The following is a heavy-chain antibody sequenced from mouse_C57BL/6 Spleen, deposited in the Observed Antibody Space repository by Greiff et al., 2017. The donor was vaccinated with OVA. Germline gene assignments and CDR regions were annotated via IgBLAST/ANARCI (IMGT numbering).Heavy chain of an antibody. D-gene: IGHD3-3*01. CDR3: AGTWGDYYAMDY. Sequence: QVQLKQPGAELVRPGSSVKLSCKASGYTFTSYWMHWVKQRPIQGLEWIGNIDPSDSETHYNQKFKDKATLTVDKSSSTAYMQLSSLTSEDSAVYYCAGTWGDYYAMDYWGQGTSVTVSS. CDR2: IDPSDSET. J-gene: IGHJ4*01. V-gene: IGHV1-52*01. CDR1: GYTFTSYW.